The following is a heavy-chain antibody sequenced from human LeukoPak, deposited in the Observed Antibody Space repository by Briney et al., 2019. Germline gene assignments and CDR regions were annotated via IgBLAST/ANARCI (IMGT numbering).Heavy chain of an antibody. D-gene: IGHD6-19*01. CDR1: GFTFRSNW. Sequence: PGGSLRLSCAASGFTFRSNWMNWVRQAPGKGLEWVAHVQPDGSAKIYADSVKGRFTISRDNAKDSVYLQMNSLRVEDTAVYYCARDFFGWSSLGHWGQGTLVTVFS. V-gene: IGHV3-7*01. CDR2: VQPDGSAK. CDR3: ARDFFGWSSLGH. J-gene: IGHJ1*01.